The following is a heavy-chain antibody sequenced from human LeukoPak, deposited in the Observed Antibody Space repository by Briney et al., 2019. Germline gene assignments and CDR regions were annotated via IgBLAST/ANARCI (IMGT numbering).Heavy chain of an antibody. D-gene: IGHD6-13*01. J-gene: IGHJ3*02. CDR1: GFTFTSYA. V-gene: IGHV3-23*01. Sequence: GGSLRLSCAASGFTFTSYAMSWVRQAPGKGLEWVSVISGSGGSTYYADSVKGRFPISRDNSKNTLYLQMNSLRAEDTAVYYCARMGIAGTYDAFDIRGQGTMVTVSS. CDR3: ARMGIAGTYDAFDI. CDR2: ISGSGGST.